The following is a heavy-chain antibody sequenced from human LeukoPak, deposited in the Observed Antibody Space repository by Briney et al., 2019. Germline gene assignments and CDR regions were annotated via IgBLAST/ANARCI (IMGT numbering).Heavy chain of an antibody. CDR3: ARECSGGSCSPHCNWFDP. D-gene: IGHD2-15*01. Sequence: SVKVSCKASGGTFSSYAISWVRQAPGQGLEWMGRIIPILGIANYAQKFQGRVTITADKSTSTAYMELSSLRSEDTAVYYCARECSGGSCSPHCNWFDPWGQGTLVTVSP. V-gene: IGHV1-69*04. CDR2: IIPILGIA. CDR1: GGTFSSYA. J-gene: IGHJ5*02.